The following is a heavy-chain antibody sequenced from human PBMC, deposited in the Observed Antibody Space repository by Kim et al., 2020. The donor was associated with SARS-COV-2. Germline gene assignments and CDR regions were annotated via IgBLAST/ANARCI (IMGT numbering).Heavy chain of an antibody. J-gene: IGHJ4*02. D-gene: IGHD6-13*01. V-gene: IGHV4-4*07. CDR3: ATRAWYSSSWADY. Sequence: YDPALKSRVTMSVDTSKNQFALKLSSVTAADTAVYYCATRAWYSSSWADYWGQGTLVTVSS.